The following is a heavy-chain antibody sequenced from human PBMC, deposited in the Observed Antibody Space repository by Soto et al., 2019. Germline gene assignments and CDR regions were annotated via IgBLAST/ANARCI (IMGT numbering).Heavy chain of an antibody. Sequence: ASVKVFCKASGYTFTSYGISWVRQAPGQGLEWMGWISAYNGNTNYAQKLQGRVTMTTDASTSTAYMELRSLRSDDTAVYYCARRVLAAAGTNWFDPWGQGTLVTVSS. V-gene: IGHV1-18*01. D-gene: IGHD6-13*01. CDR2: ISAYNGNT. CDR1: GYTFTSYG. J-gene: IGHJ5*02. CDR3: ARRVLAAAGTNWFDP.